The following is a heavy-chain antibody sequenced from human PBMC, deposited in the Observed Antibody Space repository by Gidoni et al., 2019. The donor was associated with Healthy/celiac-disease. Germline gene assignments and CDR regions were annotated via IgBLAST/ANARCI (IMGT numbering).Heavy chain of an antibody. CDR1: GGPFSSYT. CDR3: ARDGYCSGGSCYPEYFQH. D-gene: IGHD2-15*01. V-gene: IGHV1-69*08. J-gene: IGHJ1*01. Sequence: QVQLVQSGAEVKKPGSSVKVSCKASGGPFSSYTISWVRQAPGQGLEWMGRIIPILGIANYAQKFQGRVTITADKSTSTAYMELSSLRSEDTAVYYCARDGYCSGGSCYPEYFQHWGQGTLVTVSS. CDR2: IIPILGIA.